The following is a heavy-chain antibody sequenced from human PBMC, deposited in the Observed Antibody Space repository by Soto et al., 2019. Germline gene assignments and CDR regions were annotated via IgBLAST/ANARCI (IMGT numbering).Heavy chain of an antibody. CDR1: GGTFSTDP. Sequence: QVQLLQSGGEVKKPGSSVKVSCKSSGGTFSTDPISWVRQAPGQGLEWMGRIIPILDVANYAQNFQGRLTRTADKPTTTADRERSSLRSEDTAMYDGARGAYYGGHYEAWFDPWGQGTLVTVSS. V-gene: IGHV1-69*02. J-gene: IGHJ5*02. CDR3: ARGAYYGGHYEAWFDP. D-gene: IGHD3-3*01. CDR2: IIPILDVA.